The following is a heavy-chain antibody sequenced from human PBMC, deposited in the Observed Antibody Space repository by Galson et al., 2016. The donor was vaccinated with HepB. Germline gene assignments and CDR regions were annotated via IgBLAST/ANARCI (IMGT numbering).Heavy chain of an antibody. CDR1: GFVFSNFG. D-gene: IGHD1-1*01. Sequence: ASGFVFSNFGLSWVRQAPGKGLEWVASISTRRTAYYSDSVQGRFTISSDNSNNTLYLQMNGLRAEDTAVYYCAKERLVRRIFDHWGQGTLLTVSS. CDR3: AKERLVRRIFDH. J-gene: IGHJ4*02. V-gene: IGHV3-23*01. CDR2: ISTRRTA.